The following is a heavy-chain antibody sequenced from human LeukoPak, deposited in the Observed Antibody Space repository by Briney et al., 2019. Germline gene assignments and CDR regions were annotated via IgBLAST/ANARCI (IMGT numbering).Heavy chain of an antibody. CDR2: IKSKTDGWTT. CDR3: TTGPPRGILRYFNWRRGYFDY. CDR1: GFTFSNGW. J-gene: IGHJ4*02. D-gene: IGHD3-9*01. Sequence: GGALRLSCAASGFTFSNGWMSWVRQAPGKGLGWVGRIKSKTDGWTTDYAAPVKGRFTISRDDSKNTLYLQMNSLKTEDTAVCYCTTGPPRGILRYFNWRRGYFDYWGQGTLVTVSS. V-gene: IGHV3-15*01.